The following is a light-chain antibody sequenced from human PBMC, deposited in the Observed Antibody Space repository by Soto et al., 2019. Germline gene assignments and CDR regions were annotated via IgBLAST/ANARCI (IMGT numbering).Light chain of an antibody. CDR1: SSDIGHYNY. Sequence: QSVLTHPASVSGSPGQSITISCTGTSSDIGHYNYVSWYQQRPGKAPKLMIYDVSNRPSGVSNRFSGSKSGNTASLTISGLQAEDEADYYCSSYTSSNTQVFGTGTKVTVL. V-gene: IGLV2-14*03. CDR3: SSYTSSNTQV. J-gene: IGLJ1*01. CDR2: DVS.